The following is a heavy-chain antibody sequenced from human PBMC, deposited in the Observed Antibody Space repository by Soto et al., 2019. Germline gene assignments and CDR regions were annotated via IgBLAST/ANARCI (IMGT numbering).Heavy chain of an antibody. CDR3: AKVRTYSTSPVDY. CDR2: ISYDGNAK. V-gene: IGHV3-30*18. CDR1: GFSFSSYG. Sequence: QVQLVESGGGVVQPGRSLTLSCAASGFSFSSYGMHWVRQAPGKGLEWVAVISYDGNAKYYADSVQGRFTVSRDNSKNTVDLQMNSLRTDDTAVYYCAKVRTYSTSPVDYWGQGNLVTVSS. D-gene: IGHD5-18*01. J-gene: IGHJ4*02.